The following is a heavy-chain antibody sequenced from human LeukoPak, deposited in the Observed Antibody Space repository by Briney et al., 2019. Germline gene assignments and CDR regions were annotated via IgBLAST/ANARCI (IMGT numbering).Heavy chain of an antibody. D-gene: IGHD3-22*01. CDR1: GYSFTSYW. V-gene: IGHV5-51*01. CDR2: IYPGDSDT. Sequence: GESLKISCKGSGYSFTSYWIGWVRQMPGKGLEWMGIIYPGDSDTRYSPSFQGQVTISADKSISTAYLQWSSLRASDTAMYYCARQITVHSSEDAFDIWGQGTMVTVSS. J-gene: IGHJ3*02. CDR3: ARQITVHSSEDAFDI.